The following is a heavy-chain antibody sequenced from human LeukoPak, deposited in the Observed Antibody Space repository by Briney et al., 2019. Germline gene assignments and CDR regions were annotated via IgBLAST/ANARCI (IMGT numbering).Heavy chain of an antibody. V-gene: IGHV4-34*01. J-gene: IGHJ4*02. Sequence: SETLSLTCAVYGGSFSGYYWSWIRQPPGKGLEWIGEINHSGSTNYNPSLKSRVTISVDTSKNQFSLKLSSVTAADTAVYYSARGRGHYYGSGSPSLLDYWGQGTLVTVSS. D-gene: IGHD3-10*01. CDR3: ARGRGHYYGSGSPSLLDY. CDR2: INHSGST. CDR1: GGSFSGYY.